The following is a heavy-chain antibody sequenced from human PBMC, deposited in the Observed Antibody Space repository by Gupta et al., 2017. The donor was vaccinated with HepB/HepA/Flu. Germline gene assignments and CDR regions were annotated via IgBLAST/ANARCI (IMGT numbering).Heavy chain of an antibody. D-gene: IGHD3-10*01. V-gene: IGHV3-30*18. Sequence: QVQVVESGGGVVQPGRSLRLSCAASGFSFSSYAMHWVRQAPGKGLEWVALISYDGNTKYYGDSVKGRFTISKDHFKNTLYLQMNSLRAEDTAVYYCVKDQGGFGELLGHDYWGQGTLVTVSS. CDR3: VKDQGGFGELLGHDY. CDR2: ISYDGNTK. J-gene: IGHJ4*02. CDR1: GFSFSSYA.